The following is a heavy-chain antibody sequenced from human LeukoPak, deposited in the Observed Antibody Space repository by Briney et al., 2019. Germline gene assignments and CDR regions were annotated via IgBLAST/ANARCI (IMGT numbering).Heavy chain of an antibody. V-gene: IGHV3-23*01. CDR3: AKASLPSMIVVVITAGPFDY. Sequence: PGGSLRLSCAASGFTFSSYAMSWVRQAPGKGLEWVSAISGSGGSTYYADSVKGRFTISRDNSKNTLYLQMNSLRAEDTAVYYCAKASLPSMIVVVITAGPFDYWGQGTLVTVSS. J-gene: IGHJ4*02. CDR2: ISGSGGST. CDR1: GFTFSSYA. D-gene: IGHD3-22*01.